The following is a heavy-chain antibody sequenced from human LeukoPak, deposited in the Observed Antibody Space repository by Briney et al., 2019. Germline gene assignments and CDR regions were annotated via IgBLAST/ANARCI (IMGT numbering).Heavy chain of an antibody. CDR2: ISWNSGSI. CDR1: GFTFDDYA. Sequence: GGSLRLSCAASGFTFDDYAMPWLRQAPGKGLEWVSGISWNSGSIGYADSVKGRFTISRDNAKNSLYLQMNSLRAEDMALYYCAKDAAGTTRGYYSYYWGQGTLVTVSS. J-gene: IGHJ4*02. CDR3: AKDAAGTTRGYYSYY. V-gene: IGHV3-9*03. D-gene: IGHD6-13*01.